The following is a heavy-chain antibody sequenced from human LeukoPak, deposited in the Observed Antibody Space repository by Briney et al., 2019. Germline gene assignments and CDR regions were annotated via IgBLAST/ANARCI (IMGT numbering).Heavy chain of an antibody. CDR3: ASDSSGYGSATH. V-gene: IGHV4-59*01. D-gene: IGHD3-22*01. CDR2: MHYSGSA. J-gene: IGHJ4*02. CDR1: GGSIGSYY. Sequence: PSETLSLTCAVSGGSIGSYYWTWIRQPPGKGLEWIGYMHYSGSAYYNPSLQSRVTISIDTSKNQFSLKLNSVTAADTALYYCASDSSGYGSATHWGQGTLVTVSS.